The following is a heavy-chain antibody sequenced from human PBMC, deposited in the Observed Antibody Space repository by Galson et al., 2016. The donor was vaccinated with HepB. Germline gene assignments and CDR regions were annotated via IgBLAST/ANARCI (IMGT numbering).Heavy chain of an antibody. D-gene: IGHD2-15*01. V-gene: IGHV1-46*01. CDR1: RYAFTRYY. CDR3: ARTGYCSGGACRNWLDP. Sequence: SVKVSCKASRYAFTRYYVHWVRQAPGQGLEWMGILNPSGGATTYAQKFQGRVTMTRDTSTSTVYMELSSLRSEDTAVYYCARTGYCSGGACRNWLDPWGQGTLVTVSS. CDR2: LNPSGGAT. J-gene: IGHJ5*02.